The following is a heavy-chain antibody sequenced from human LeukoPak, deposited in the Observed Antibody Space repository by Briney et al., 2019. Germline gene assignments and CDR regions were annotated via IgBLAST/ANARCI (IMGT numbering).Heavy chain of an antibody. V-gene: IGHV3-21*01. CDR2: ISSGSNYI. J-gene: IGHJ4*02. D-gene: IGHD3-22*01. CDR3: ARFYGGSGYYS. Sequence: PGGSLRLSCAASGFTFSSYTMNWVRQAPGKGLEWVSAISSGSNYIYYTDSVKSRFTISRDDAKNSLYLQMNGLRAEDAAVYYCARFYGGSGYYSWGREPWSPSPQ. CDR1: GFTFSSYT.